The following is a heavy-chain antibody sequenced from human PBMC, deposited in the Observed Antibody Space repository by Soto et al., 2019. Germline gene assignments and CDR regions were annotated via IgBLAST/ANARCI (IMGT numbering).Heavy chain of an antibody. CDR3: ARDHTADPYYYYYGMDV. V-gene: IGHV1-69*01. CDR2: IIPIFGTA. Sequence: QVQLVQSGAEVKKPGSSVKVSCKAAGGTFSSYAISWVRQAPGQGLEWMGGIIPIFGTANYAQKLQGRVTITADESTSTAYMELSSLRSEDTAVYYCARDHTADPYYYYYGMDVWGQGTTVTVSS. CDR1: GGTFSSYA. D-gene: IGHD2-2*01. J-gene: IGHJ6*02.